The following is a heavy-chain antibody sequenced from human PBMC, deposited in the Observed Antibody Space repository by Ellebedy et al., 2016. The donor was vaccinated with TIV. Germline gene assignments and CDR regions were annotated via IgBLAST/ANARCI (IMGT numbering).Heavy chain of an antibody. Sequence: GESLKISXAASGFTFSSYAMHWVRQAPGKGLEWVAVISYDGSNKYYADSVKGRFTISRDNSKNTLYLQMNSLRAEDTAVYYCARERVVGATDFDYWGQGTLVTVSS. J-gene: IGHJ4*02. D-gene: IGHD1-26*01. V-gene: IGHV3-30-3*01. CDR1: GFTFSSYA. CDR2: ISYDGSNK. CDR3: ARERVVGATDFDY.